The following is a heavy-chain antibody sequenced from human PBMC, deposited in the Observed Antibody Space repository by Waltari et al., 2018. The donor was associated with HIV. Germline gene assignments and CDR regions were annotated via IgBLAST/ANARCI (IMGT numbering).Heavy chain of an antibody. V-gene: IGHV1-8*01. CDR3: ARNMVTTRQYDY. D-gene: IGHD4-17*01. J-gene: IGHJ4*02. Sequence: QVQLVQSGAEVKKPGASVTVPCKAFGYTFTSSDINWVRQATGQGLEWMGRMNPNSGNTGYAQKFQGRVTMTRNTSISTAYMELSSLISEVTAVYYCARNMVTTRQYDYWGQGSLVTVSS. CDR1: GYTFTSSD. CDR2: MNPNSGNT.